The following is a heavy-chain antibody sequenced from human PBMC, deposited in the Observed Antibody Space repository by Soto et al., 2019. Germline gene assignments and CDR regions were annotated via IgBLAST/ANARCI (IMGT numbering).Heavy chain of an antibody. Sequence: DERLVESGGGLVQPGGSLRLSCEASGFTFSSYDMFWVRQVTGKSLEWISSIDTAVDTSYPDSVRGRFTISRENAKSSLYLQMNSLRAGDTAVYYCARWTVGLGFFLDVWGKGTTVIVSS. CDR2: IDTAVDT. V-gene: IGHV3-13*01. D-gene: IGHD3-16*01. J-gene: IGHJ6*03. CDR1: GFTFSSYD. CDR3: ARWTVGLGFFLDV.